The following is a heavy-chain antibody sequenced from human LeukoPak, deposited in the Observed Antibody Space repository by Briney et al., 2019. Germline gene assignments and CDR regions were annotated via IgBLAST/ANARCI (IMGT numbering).Heavy chain of an antibody. CDR3: ASSGVDDFWSGYYLYFDY. D-gene: IGHD3-3*01. CDR2: IYTSGST. V-gene: IGHV4-4*07. CDR1: GGSISSYY. Sequence: SETLSLTFTVSGGSISSYYWSWIRQPAGKGLEWIGRIYTSGSTNYNPSLKSRVTMSVDTSKNQFSLKLSSVTAADTAVYYCASSGVDDFWSGYYLYFDYWGQGTLVTVSS. J-gene: IGHJ4*02.